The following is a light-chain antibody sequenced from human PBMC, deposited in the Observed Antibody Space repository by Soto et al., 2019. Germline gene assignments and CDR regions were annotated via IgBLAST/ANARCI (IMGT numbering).Light chain of an antibody. CDR3: QQASSFPPT. Sequence: DIQVTQCASFLSAAVGDRVTSTCRASQDISSWLAWYQQKPGKAPKIMIYAASSLQGGVPSRFSGSRSGTEFTLTISSLQPEDFATYYCQQASSFPPTFGQGTRLEI. CDR1: QDISSW. J-gene: IGKJ5*01. CDR2: AAS. V-gene: IGKV1-12*01.